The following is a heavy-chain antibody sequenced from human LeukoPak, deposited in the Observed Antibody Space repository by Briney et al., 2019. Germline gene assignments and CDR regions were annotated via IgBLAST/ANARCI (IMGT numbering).Heavy chain of an antibody. CDR1: GFTFSSYA. J-gene: IGHJ4*02. D-gene: IGHD2-2*01. V-gene: IGHV3-23*01. CDR3: AKAPRRYQLEEVDY. Sequence: GGSLRLSCAASGFTFSSYAMSWVRQAPGKGLEWVSAISGSGGSTYYADSVKGRFTISRDNSKNTLYLQMNSLRAEDTAVYYCAKAPRRYQLEEVDYWGQGTMVTVSS. CDR2: ISGSGGST.